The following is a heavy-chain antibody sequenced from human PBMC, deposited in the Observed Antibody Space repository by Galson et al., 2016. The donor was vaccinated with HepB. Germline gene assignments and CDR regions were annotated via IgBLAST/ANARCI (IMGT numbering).Heavy chain of an antibody. CDR1: GFTFSSYA. D-gene: IGHD3-10*01. CDR2: ISNDGSKE. CDR3: ARVAKRANGLWFGELKGFDY. V-gene: IGHV3-30*04. Sequence: SLRLSCAASGFTFSSYAMHWVRQAPGKGLEWVAVISNDGSKENYADSVKGRFPISRDNSKNTLYLQMNSLRAEDTAVYHCARVAKRANGLWFGELKGFDYWGQGTLVTVSS. J-gene: IGHJ4*02.